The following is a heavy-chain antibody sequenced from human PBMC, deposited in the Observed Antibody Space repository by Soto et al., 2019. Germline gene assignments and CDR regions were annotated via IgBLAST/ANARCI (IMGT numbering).Heavy chain of an antibody. CDR3: KTANFWDKFDY. D-gene: IGHD1-26*01. CDR1: GFTFNNAW. V-gene: IGHV3-15*01. Sequence: GGSLRLSCVASGFTFNNAWMTWVRQAPGKGLEWVGRIKSKADGGTTDYTAPVKGRFTISRDDSKNTVYLQMNSLKTEDTAVYYCKTANFWDKFDYWGQGTLVTVSS. CDR2: IKSKADGGTT. J-gene: IGHJ4*02.